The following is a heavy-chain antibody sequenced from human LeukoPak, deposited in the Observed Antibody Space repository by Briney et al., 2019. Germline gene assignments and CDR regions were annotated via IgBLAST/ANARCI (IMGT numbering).Heavy chain of an antibody. V-gene: IGHV3-23*01. Sequence: GGSQRLSCEASGFTFSNYAMSWVRQAPGKGLEWVSTVTASARRTYYADSVQGRFTISRDNSNNTLFLQVNSLRADDTAVYHCAKWGFSDRSGANFHSWGQGTLVTVSS. CDR2: VTASARRT. CDR3: AKWGFSDRSGANFHS. J-gene: IGHJ4*02. CDR1: GFTFSNYA. D-gene: IGHD3-22*01.